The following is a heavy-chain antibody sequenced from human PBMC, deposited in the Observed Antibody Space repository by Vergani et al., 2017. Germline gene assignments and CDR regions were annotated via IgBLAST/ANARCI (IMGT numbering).Heavy chain of an antibody. Sequence: EVQLVESGGGLVQPGRSLRLSCTASGFTFGDYAMSWVRQAPGKGLEWVGFIRSKAYGGTTEYAASVKGRFTISRDDSKSIAYLQMNSLKTEDTAVYYCTKIFGVVIYHGMDVWGQGTTVTVSS. CDR3: TKIFGVVIYHGMDV. D-gene: IGHD3-3*01. CDR1: GFTFGDYA. CDR2: IRSKAYGGTT. V-gene: IGHV3-49*04. J-gene: IGHJ6*02.